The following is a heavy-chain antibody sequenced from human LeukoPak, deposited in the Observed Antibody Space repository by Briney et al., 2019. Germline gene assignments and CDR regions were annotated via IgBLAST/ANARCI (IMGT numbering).Heavy chain of an antibody. V-gene: IGHV3-20*04. D-gene: IGHD1-1*01. CDR3: ARLKLNTGWKGGMDY. Sequence: PGGSLRLSCAASGFTLDDHGMTWVRQVPGKGLEWVSNINWNGATTNYADSVKGRFTISRDNAKNSLYLQMNSLRAEDTAFYYCARLKLNTGWKGGMDYWGQGTLVTVSS. J-gene: IGHJ4*02. CDR2: INWNGATT. CDR1: GFTLDDHG.